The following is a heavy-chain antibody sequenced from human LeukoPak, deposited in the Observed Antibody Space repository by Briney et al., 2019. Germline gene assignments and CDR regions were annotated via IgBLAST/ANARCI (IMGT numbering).Heavy chain of an antibody. J-gene: IGHJ4*02. D-gene: IGHD5/OR15-5a*01. CDR1: GFTFSSYS. CDR3: ASTLDIVSTIECDY. Sequence: GGSLRLSCAASGFTFSSYSMNWVRQAPGKGLEWVSYISSSSSTIYYADSVKGRFTISRDNAKNSLYLQMNSLRAEDTAVYYCASTLDIVSTIECDYWGQRNLVTVFS. CDR2: ISSSSSTI. V-gene: IGHV3-48*01.